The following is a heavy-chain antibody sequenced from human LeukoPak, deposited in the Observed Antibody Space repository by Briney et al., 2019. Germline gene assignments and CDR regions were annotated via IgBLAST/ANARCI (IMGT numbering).Heavy chain of an antibody. J-gene: IGHJ4*02. V-gene: IGHV4-39*07. D-gene: IGHD5-18*01. CDR2: IYHSGST. CDR1: GGSISSSSYY. Sequence: SETLSLTCTVSGGSISSSSYYWGWIRQPPGKGLEWIGSIYHSGSTYYNPSLKSRVTISVDTSKNQFSLKLSSVTAADTAVYYCARDETAMVDYWGQGTLVTVSS. CDR3: ARDETAMVDY.